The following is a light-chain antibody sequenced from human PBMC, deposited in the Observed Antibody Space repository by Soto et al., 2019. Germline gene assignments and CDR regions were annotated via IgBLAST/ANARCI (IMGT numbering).Light chain of an antibody. J-gene: IGLJ2*01. CDR3: QSYDRSLRGVV. V-gene: IGLV1-40*01. CDR2: GNS. CDR1: SSNIGAGYD. Sequence: QSVLTQPPSVSGAPGQRVTISCTGSSSNIGAGYDVHWYQQLPGTAPKLLIYGNSNRPSGVPDRFSGSKSGTSASLAITGLQAEDEADYYCQSYDRSLRGVVFGGGTKFTVL.